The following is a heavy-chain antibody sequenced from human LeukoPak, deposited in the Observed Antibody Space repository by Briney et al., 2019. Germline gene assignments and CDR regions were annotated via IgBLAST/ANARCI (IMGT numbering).Heavy chain of an antibody. J-gene: IGHJ1*01. D-gene: IGHD3-3*01. Sequence: GESLKISCKGSGYSFTSYWIAWVRQMPGKGLEWMGIIYPGDSDTRYSPSFQGQVTISADKSISTANLQWSSLKASDTAMYYCARVRAWSGFAEYFQHWGQGTLVTVSS. CDR1: GYSFTSYW. V-gene: IGHV5-51*01. CDR2: IYPGDSDT. CDR3: ARVRAWSGFAEYFQH.